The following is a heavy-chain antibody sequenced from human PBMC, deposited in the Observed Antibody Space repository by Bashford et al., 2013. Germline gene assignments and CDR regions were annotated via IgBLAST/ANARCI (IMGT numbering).Heavy chain of an antibody. V-gene: IGHV4-59*12. J-gene: IGHJ4*02. D-gene: IGHD1-1*01. Sequence: SETLSLTCTVSGGSISGFHWAWIRQFPETGLEWIGSISKTGTMNHSPSLQSRVQLSVDTSRNQFSLKVHSLTAADTAVYYCARLVVLVFPNWYFDSWGQGTLVTVSS. CDR2: ISKTGTM. CDR1: GGSISGFH. CDR3: ARLVVLVFPNWYFDS.